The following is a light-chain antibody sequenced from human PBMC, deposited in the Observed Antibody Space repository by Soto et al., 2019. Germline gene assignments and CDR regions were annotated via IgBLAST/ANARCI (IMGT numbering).Light chain of an antibody. J-gene: IGKJ5*01. Sequence: IVMTQSPLSLPVTLGEPASISCRSSQSLLHRNGYSYLDWYLQKPGQSPQLLIYLDSYQASGVPGRLGGSGSGTDFTLKISRVEAEDVGVYYCMQALQSPITFGQGTRLEIK. CDR1: QSLLHRNGYSY. CDR2: LDS. V-gene: IGKV2-28*01. CDR3: MQALQSPIT.